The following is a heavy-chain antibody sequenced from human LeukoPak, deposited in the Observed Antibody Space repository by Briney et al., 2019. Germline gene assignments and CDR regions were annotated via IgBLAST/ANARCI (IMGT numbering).Heavy chain of an antibody. D-gene: IGHD6-13*01. CDR3: ARKSAGPNKYNWFDP. CDR2: IIPIFGTA. Sequence: SVKVSCKASGGTFSSYAISWVRQAPGQGLEWMGGIIPIFGTANYAQKFQGRVTITADKSTSTAYMELSSLRSDDTAVYYCARKSAGPNKYNWFDPWGQGTLVTVSS. J-gene: IGHJ5*02. V-gene: IGHV1-69*06. CDR1: GGTFSSYA.